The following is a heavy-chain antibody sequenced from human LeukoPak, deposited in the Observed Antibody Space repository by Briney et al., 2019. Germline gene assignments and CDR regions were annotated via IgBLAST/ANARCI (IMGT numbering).Heavy chain of an antibody. Sequence: GGSLRLSCAASGFTFSSYAMHWVRQAPGKGLEWVAVISYDGSNKYYADSVKGRFTISRDNSKNTLYLQMNSLRAEDTAVYYCAKVAGRITIPQWGQGTLVTVSS. D-gene: IGHD3-3*01. CDR3: AKVAGRITIPQ. J-gene: IGHJ4*02. V-gene: IGHV3-30-3*01. CDR1: GFTFSSYA. CDR2: ISYDGSNK.